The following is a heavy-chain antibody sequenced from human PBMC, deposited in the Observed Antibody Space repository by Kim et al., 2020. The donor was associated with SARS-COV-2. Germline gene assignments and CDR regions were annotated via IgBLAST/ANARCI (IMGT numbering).Heavy chain of an antibody. V-gene: IGHV3-11*01. CDR1: GFNFRDFY. Sequence: GGSLRLSCAASGFNFRDFYMSWLRQAPGKGLEWISYISSNGTTTYYGDPVKGRFTLSRDNAKNALYLDMTSLRADDTAVYYCARDRGGGSHIDYWGQGTLVTVSS. J-gene: IGHJ4*02. CDR3: ARDRGGGSHIDY. D-gene: IGHD1-26*01. CDR2: ISSNGTTT.